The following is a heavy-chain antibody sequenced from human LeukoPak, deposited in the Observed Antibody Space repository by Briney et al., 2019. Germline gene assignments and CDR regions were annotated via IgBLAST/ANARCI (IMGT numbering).Heavy chain of an antibody. Sequence: SETLSLTCTVSGGSLSSYYWSWIRQPPGKGLEWIGYIYYSGSTNYNPSLKSRVTISVDTSKNQFSLKLSSVTAADTAVYYCARDTMMVFDYWGQGTLVTVSS. V-gene: IGHV4-59*01. CDR2: IYYSGST. J-gene: IGHJ4*02. D-gene: IGHD3-22*01. CDR3: ARDTMMVFDY. CDR1: GGSLSSYY.